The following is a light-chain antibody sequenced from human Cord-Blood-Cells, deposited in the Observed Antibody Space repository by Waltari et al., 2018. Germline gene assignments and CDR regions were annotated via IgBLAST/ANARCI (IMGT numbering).Light chain of an antibody. CDR1: QSVLYSSNNKNY. V-gene: IGKV4-1*01. J-gene: IGKJ2*01. Sequence: IVMTQSPDSLAVSLAERATINCKSSQSVLYSSNNKNYLAWYQQKPGQPPKLLIYLASTRESGVPDRFSGSGSGTDFTLTISSLQAEDVAVYYCQQYYSTPYPFGQGTKLEIK. CDR3: QQYYSTPYP. CDR2: LAS.